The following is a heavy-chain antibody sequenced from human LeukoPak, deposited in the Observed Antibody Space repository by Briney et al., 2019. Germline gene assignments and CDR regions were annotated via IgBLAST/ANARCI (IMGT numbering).Heavy chain of an antibody. J-gene: IGHJ6*02. V-gene: IGHV4-34*01. Sequence: PSETLSLTCAVYGGSFSGYYWSWIRQPPGKGLEWIGEINHSGSTNYNPSLKSRVTISVDTSKNQFSLKLSSVTAADTAVYYCARGSDRYYDFWSGYYPPWYYYYGMDVWGQGTTVTVSS. CDR1: GGSFSGYY. CDR3: ARGSDRYYDFWSGYYPPWYYYYGMDV. CDR2: INHSGST. D-gene: IGHD3-3*01.